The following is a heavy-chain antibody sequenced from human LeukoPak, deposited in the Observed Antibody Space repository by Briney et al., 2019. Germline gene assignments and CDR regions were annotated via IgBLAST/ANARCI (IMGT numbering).Heavy chain of an antibody. CDR3: ARRGCSSGRTYCYYFDY. CDR2: IYYSGST. J-gene: IGHJ4*02. D-gene: IGHD6-19*01. CDR1: GGSFSSSSYY. Sequence: SETLSLTCTVSGGSFSSSSYYWGWIRQPPGTGLEWLGSIYYSGSTYYNPSLKSRVTISVDTSKNQFSLKLSSVTAADTAVYYCARRGCSSGRTYCYYFDYWGQGTLVTVSS. V-gene: IGHV4-39*01.